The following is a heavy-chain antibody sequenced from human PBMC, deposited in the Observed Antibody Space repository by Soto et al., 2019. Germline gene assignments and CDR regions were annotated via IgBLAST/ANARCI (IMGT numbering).Heavy chain of an antibody. Sequence: PSETPSLTCTVSGGSIGSYYWSWIRQPPGKGLEWIGYINYSGSTNYNPSLKSRVTISVDTSKNQFSLKLSSVTTADTAVYYCARGNKAAADPIPNYFDYWGQGTPVTVSS. CDR2: INYSGST. CDR3: ARGNKAAADPIPNYFDY. J-gene: IGHJ4*02. CDR1: GGSIGSYY. V-gene: IGHV4-59*12. D-gene: IGHD6-13*01.